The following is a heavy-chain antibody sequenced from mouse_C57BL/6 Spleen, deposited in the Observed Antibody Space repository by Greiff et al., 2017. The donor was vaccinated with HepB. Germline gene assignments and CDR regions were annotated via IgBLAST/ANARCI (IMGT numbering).Heavy chain of an antibody. CDR2: IHPKSGST. V-gene: IGHV1-64*01. Sequence: QVQLQQPGAELVKPGASVKLSCKASGYTFTSYWMHWVKQRPGQGLEWIGMIHPKSGSTNYNEKFKSKATLTVDKSSSTAYMQLSSLTSEDSAVYYCARYYDYDGKYYAMDYWGQGTSVTVSS. J-gene: IGHJ4*01. CDR3: ARYYDYDGKYYAMDY. D-gene: IGHD2-4*01. CDR1: GYTFTSYW.